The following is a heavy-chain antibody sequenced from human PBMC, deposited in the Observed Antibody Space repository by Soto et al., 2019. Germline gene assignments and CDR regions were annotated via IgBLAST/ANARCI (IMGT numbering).Heavy chain of an antibody. D-gene: IGHD2-15*01. V-gene: IGHV5-51*01. CDR1: GYSFTSYW. Sequence: PGESLKISCKGSGYSFTSYWIGWVRQMPGKGLEWMGIIYPGDSDTRYSPSFQGQVTISADKSISTAYLQWSSLKASDTAMYYCARGDIVLVEAPADGGFDIWGQGTIVTVSS. CDR3: ARGDIVLVEAPADGGFDI. CDR2: IYPGDSDT. J-gene: IGHJ3*02.